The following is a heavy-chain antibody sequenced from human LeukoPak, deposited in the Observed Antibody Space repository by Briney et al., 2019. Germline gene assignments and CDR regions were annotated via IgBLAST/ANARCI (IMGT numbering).Heavy chain of an antibody. D-gene: IGHD5-12*01. CDR2: IYYSGRT. CDR1: GASVSSVGYY. CDR3: ARVGTPGYSGYDH. V-gene: IGHV4-31*03. J-gene: IGHJ4*02. Sequence: SHTLSLTCTVSGASVSSVGYYWSWIRQHPGKGREWIGSIYYSGRTYYNPSLKSRVTTSIDTSKNQFSLKLSSVTAADTAVYYCARVGTPGYSGYDHWGQGTLVTVSS.